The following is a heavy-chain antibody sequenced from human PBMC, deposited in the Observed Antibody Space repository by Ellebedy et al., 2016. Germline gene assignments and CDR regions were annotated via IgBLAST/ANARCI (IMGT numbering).Heavy chain of an antibody. CDR1: GGSISSSSYY. CDR3: ARHVLSIAVAVSPLDY. CDR2: IYYSGST. D-gene: IGHD6-19*01. Sequence: SETLSLXXTVSGGSISSSSYYWGWIRQPPGKGLEWIGSIYYSGSTYYNPSLKSRVTISVGTSKNQFSLKLSSVTAADTAVYYCARHVLSIAVAVSPLDYWGQGTLVTVSS. J-gene: IGHJ4*02. V-gene: IGHV4-39*01.